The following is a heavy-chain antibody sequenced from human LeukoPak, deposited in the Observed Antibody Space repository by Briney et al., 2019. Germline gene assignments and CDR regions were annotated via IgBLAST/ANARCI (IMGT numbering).Heavy chain of an antibody. V-gene: IGHV1-2*02. CDR3: ARHSGYDFWSGYYGY. J-gene: IGHJ4*02. D-gene: IGHD3-3*01. Sequence: ASVKVSCKASGYTFTGYYMHWVRQAPGQGLEWMGWINPNSGGTNYAQKFQGRVTMTRDTSISTAYMELSRLRSDDTAVYYCARHSGYDFWSGYYGYWGQGTLVTVSS. CDR2: INPNSGGT. CDR1: GYTFTGYY.